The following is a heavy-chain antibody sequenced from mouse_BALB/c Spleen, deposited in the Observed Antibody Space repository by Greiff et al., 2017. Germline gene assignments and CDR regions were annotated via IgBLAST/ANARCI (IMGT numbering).Heavy chain of an antibody. CDR1: GFTFSSFG. D-gene: IGHD3-1*01. V-gene: IGHV5-17*02. CDR2: ISSGSSTI. CDR3: ARHRTLSGYAWFAY. J-gene: IGHJ3*01. Sequence: EVMLVESGGGLVQPGGSRKLSCAASGFTFSSFGMHWVRQAPEKGLEWVAYISSGSSTIYYADTVKGRFTISRDNPKNTLFLQMSSLKSEDTAMYYCARHRTLSGYAWFAYWGQGTLVTVSA.